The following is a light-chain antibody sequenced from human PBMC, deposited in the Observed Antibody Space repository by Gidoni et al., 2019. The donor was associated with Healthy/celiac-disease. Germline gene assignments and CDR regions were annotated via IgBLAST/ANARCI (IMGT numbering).Light chain of an antibody. CDR3: QQYGSAPLT. Sequence: ATRLLIYGASSRATGIPDRFSGRGSGKDFTLTISRLEPEDSAVSYCQQYGSAPLTFGQGARLEIK. CDR2: GAS. V-gene: IGKV3-20*01. J-gene: IGKJ5*01.